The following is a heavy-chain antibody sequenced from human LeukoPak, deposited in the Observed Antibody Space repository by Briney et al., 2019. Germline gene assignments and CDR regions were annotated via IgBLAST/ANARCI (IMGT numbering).Heavy chain of an antibody. V-gene: IGHV4-39*01. CDR1: GVSISTDASY. J-gene: IGHJ6*02. CDR3: ARLFSRGWEYHFGLDV. CDR2: IYYSGST. D-gene: IGHD6-19*01. Sequence: MASETLSLTCTVSGVSISTDASYWAWLRQPPGKGREGIGSIYYSGSTYYSSSLKSRVTLSVDTSKNQFSLKMSSVTAADTAVFYCARLFSRGWEYHFGLDVWGQGTTVTVS.